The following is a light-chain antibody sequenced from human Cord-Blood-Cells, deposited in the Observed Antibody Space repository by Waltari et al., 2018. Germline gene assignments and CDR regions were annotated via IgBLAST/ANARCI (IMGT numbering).Light chain of an antibody. CDR3: QQYNNWPLT. Sequence: EIVMTQSPATLSVSPGERATISCRASQSVSSNLAWYQQKPDQAPRLLIYGASTRATGIPARFSGSGSGTEFTLTISSLQSEDFAVYYCQQYNNWPLTFGGGTKVEIK. J-gene: IGKJ4*01. V-gene: IGKV3-15*01. CDR2: GAS. CDR1: QSVSSN.